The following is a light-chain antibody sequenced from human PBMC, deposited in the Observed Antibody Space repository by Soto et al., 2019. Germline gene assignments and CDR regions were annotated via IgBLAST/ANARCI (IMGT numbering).Light chain of an antibody. CDR3: SSDTSTSSLV. V-gene: IGLV2-18*02. J-gene: IGLJ2*01. CDR1: SNDVGSYNR. CDR2: EVS. Sequence: QSALTQPASVSGSPGQSITISCTGTSNDVGSYNRVSWYQQPPGTAPNLLIYEVSNRPSGVPDRFSGSKSGNTASLTISGLQAEDEDNYYCSSDTSTSSLVFGGGTKVTVL.